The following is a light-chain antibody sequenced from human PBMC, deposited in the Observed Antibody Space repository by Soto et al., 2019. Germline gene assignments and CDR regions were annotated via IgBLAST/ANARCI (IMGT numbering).Light chain of an antibody. CDR2: GAS. Sequence: EIVLTQSPATLSLSPGARATLSCRASQSVGNYLAWYQQKAGQAPRLLIYGASSRATGIPDRFSGSGSGTDFTLTISRLEPEDFAVYYCQQYGSSPWTFGQGTKVDIK. CDR3: QQYGSSPWT. V-gene: IGKV3-20*01. J-gene: IGKJ1*01. CDR1: QSVGNY.